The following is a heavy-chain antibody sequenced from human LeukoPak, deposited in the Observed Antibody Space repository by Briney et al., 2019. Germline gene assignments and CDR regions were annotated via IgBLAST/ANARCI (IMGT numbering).Heavy chain of an antibody. Sequence: GGSLRLSCAASGFTVSSNYMSWVRQAPGKGLEWVSVIYSGGSTYYADSVKGRFTISRDNSKNTLYLQMNSLRAEDTAVYYCARPYYYDSSGYYYDYWGQGTLVTVPS. CDR3: ARPYYYDSSGYYYDY. V-gene: IGHV3-53*01. J-gene: IGHJ4*02. D-gene: IGHD3-22*01. CDR2: IYSGGST. CDR1: GFTVSSNY.